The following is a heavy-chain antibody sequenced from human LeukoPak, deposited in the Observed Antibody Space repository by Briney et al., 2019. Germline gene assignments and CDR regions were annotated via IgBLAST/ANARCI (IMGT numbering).Heavy chain of an antibody. V-gene: IGHV4-59*08. CDR3: ARHKNSGTYPLDF. Sequence: SETLSLTCTVSGDSISGYYWSWIRQPPGRELEYIGFIRYSGSTKYNPSLQSRVTMSVDTSKNQISLKLTSVTAADTAVYYCARHKNSGTYPLDFWGQGTLVTVSS. CDR1: GDSISGYY. D-gene: IGHD3-10*01. J-gene: IGHJ4*02. CDR2: IRYSGST.